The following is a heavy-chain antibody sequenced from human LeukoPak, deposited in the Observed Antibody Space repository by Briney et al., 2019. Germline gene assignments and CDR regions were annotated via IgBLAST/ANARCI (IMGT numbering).Heavy chain of an antibody. CDR1: GYTFIAYY. CDR2: INPSSGGT. V-gene: IGHV1-2*02. Sequence: GASVKVSCRASGYTFIAYYMHWVRQAPGQGLEWMGWINPSSGGTNYAQKFQGRVTMTRDTSISTAYMELSRLRSDDTAVYYCARDLATTMIVVVIPAYQHWGQGTLVTVSS. D-gene: IGHD3-22*01. CDR3: ARDLATTMIVVVIPAYQH. J-gene: IGHJ1*01.